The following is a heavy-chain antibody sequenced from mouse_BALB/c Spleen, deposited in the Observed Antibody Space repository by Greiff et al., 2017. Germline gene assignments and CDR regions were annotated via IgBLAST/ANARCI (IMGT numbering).Heavy chain of an antibody. CDR2: ISYSGST. J-gene: IGHJ3*01. CDR3: ARGGNYEGFAD. V-gene: IGHV3-2*02. Sequence: DVKLQESGPGLVKPSQSLSLTCTVTGYSITSDYAWNWIRQFPGNKLEWMGYISYSGSTSYKPSLKSRISITRDTSKNQFFLQLNSVTTEDTATYYCARGGNYEGFADWGQGTLVTVSA. D-gene: IGHD2-1*01. CDR1: GYSITSDYA.